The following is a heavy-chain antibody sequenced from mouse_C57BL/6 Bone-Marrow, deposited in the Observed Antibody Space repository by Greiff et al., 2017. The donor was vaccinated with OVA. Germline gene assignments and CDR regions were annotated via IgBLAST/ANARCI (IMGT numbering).Heavy chain of an antibody. Sequence: EVKLVESGGDLVKPGGSLKLSCAASGFTFSSFGMSWVRQTPDKRLEWVATISSGGSYTYYPDSVKGRFTIFRDNAKNTLYLQMSSVKAEDTAMYYCARDGYGDAMDYWGQGTSVTVSS. CDR3: ARDGYGDAMDY. CDR1: GFTFSSFG. J-gene: IGHJ4*01. D-gene: IGHD2-2*01. V-gene: IGHV5-6*01. CDR2: ISSGGSYT.